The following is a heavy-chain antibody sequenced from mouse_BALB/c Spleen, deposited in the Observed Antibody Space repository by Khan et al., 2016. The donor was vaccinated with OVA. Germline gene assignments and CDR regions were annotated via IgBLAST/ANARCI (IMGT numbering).Heavy chain of an antibody. J-gene: IGHJ2*02. Sequence: EVQLQESGPGLVKPSQSLSLTCTVTGYSITSDYAWNWLRQFPGNKLEWMGFISYSGNTKYNPSLKSRISLTRDQSKNQFFLQLNSVTTEDTATYYCARVYGGDFDYWGQGTSLTVSS. V-gene: IGHV3-2*02. CDR1: GYSITSDYA. D-gene: IGHD1-1*02. CDR3: ARVYGGDFDY. CDR2: ISYSGNT.